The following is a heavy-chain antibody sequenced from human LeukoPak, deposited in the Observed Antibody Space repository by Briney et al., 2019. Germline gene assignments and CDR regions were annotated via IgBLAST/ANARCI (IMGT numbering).Heavy chain of an antibody. D-gene: IGHD4-17*01. CDR2: IKQDGGEK. CDR1: GFTFSTCW. CDR3: ARHDYGDYVWENGFDP. V-gene: IGHV3-7*01. J-gene: IGHJ5*02. Sequence: GGSLRLSCAASGFTFSTCWMSWVRQAPGKGLEWVANIKQDGGEKYYVDSVQGRFTISRDNAKSSLYLQMNSLRAEDTAVYYCARHDYGDYVWENGFDPWGQGTLVTVSS.